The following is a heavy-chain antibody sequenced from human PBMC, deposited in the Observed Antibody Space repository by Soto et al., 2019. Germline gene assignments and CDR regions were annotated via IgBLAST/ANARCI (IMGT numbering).Heavy chain of an antibody. CDR2: IYYSGST. V-gene: IGHV4-59*12. D-gene: IGHD6-19*01. CDR3: ARDMGSGWYYFDY. J-gene: IGHJ4*02. Sequence: SETLSLTCTVSGGSISSYYWSWIRQPPGKGLEWIGYIYYSGSTNYNPSLKSRVTISVDTSKNQFSLKLSSVTAADTAVYYCARDMGSGWYYFDYWGQGTLVTVSS. CDR1: GGSISSYY.